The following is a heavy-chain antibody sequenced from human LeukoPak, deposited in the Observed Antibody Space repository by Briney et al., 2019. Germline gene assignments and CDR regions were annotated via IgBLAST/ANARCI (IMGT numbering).Heavy chain of an antibody. CDR1: GGSFSGYY. D-gene: IGHD1-26*01. J-gene: IGHJ4*02. Sequence: PSETLSLTCAVYGGSFSGYYWSWSRQPPGKGLEWVGEINHSGSTNYNPSLKSRVTISVDTSKNQFSLKLSSVTAADTAVYYCARFDLGATKCLDYWGQGTLVTVSS. V-gene: IGHV4-34*01. CDR3: ARFDLGATKCLDY. CDR2: INHSGST.